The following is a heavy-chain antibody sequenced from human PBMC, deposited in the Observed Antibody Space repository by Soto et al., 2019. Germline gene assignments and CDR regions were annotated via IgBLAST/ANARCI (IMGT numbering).Heavy chain of an antibody. CDR2: IYHSGST. CDR3: ARCIAAAGPIDY. CDR1: GGSISSSNW. D-gene: IGHD6-13*01. J-gene: IGHJ4*02. Sequence: SETLSLTCAVSGGSISSSNWWSWVRQPPGKGLEWIGEIYHSGSTNYNPTLKSRVTISVDKSKNQFSLKLNFLTAADTAVYYCARCIAAAGPIDYWGQGTLVT. V-gene: IGHV4-4*02.